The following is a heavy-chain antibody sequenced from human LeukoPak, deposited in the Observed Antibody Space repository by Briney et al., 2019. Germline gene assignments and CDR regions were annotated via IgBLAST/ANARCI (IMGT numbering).Heavy chain of an antibody. CDR2: INPNSGGT. Sequence: ASVKVFCKASGYTFTGYYMHWVRQAPGQGLEWMGWINPNSGGTNYAQKFQGRVTMTRDTSISTAYMELSRLRSDDTAVYYCARDQARTYYYDSSGYLDYWGQGTLVTVSS. J-gene: IGHJ4*02. CDR1: GYTFTGYY. D-gene: IGHD3-22*01. CDR3: ARDQARTYYYDSSGYLDY. V-gene: IGHV1-2*02.